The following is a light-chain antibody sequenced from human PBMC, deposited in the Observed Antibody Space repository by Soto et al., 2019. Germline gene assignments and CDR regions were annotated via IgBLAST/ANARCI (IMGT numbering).Light chain of an antibody. CDR1: QSISNN. Sequence: EIVMTQSPATLSVSPGERATLSCRASQSISNNLGWYQQRPGQAPRLLIYGASTRATGIPARFSGSGSGTEFTLTISSLQSEDFAVYYCHQYNNWPQAFGQGTKVEIK. CDR2: GAS. V-gene: IGKV3-15*01. J-gene: IGKJ1*01. CDR3: HQYNNWPQA.